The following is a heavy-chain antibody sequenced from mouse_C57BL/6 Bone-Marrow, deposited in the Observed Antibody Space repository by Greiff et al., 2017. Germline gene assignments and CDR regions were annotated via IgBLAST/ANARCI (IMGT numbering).Heavy chain of an antibody. D-gene: IGHD2-1*01. J-gene: IGHJ4*01. CDR3: ARRRLWLLHAMDY. Sequence: QVQLQQSGAELVKPGASVKLSCKASGYTFTSYWMQWVNQRPGQGLEWIGELDPSDSYTNYNQKFKGKATLTVDTSSSTAYMQLSSLTSEDSAVYYCARRRLWLLHAMDYWGQGTSVTVSS. CDR2: LDPSDSYT. V-gene: IGHV1-50*01. CDR1: GYTFTSYW.